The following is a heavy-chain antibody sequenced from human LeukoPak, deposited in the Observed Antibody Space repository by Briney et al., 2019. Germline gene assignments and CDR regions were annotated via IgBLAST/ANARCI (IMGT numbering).Heavy chain of an antibody. J-gene: IGHJ5*01. CDR3: ARVLEGNMLWFDF. D-gene: IGHD1/OR15-1a*01. CDR2: IRKKANSYTT. V-gene: IGHV3-72*01. CDR1: GFTFSDHY. Sequence: LGGSLRLSCVASGFTFSDHYMDWVRQAPVKGLEWVGRIRKKANSYTTDYAASVKGRFTISRDDSNNSVHLQMNRLKTEDTAVYFCARVLEGNMLWFDFLGQGTLVTVSS.